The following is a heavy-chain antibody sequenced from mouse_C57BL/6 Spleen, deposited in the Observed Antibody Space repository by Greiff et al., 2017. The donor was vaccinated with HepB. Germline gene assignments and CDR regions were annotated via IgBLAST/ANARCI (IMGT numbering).Heavy chain of an antibody. Sequence: EVQLQESGGDLVKPGGSLKLSCAASGFTFSSYGMSWVRQTPDKRLEWVATISSGGSYTYYPDSVKGRFTISRDNAKNTLYLQMSSLKSEDTAMYYCARRDGRGYYFDYWGQGTTLTVSS. CDR3: ARRDGRGYYFDY. V-gene: IGHV5-6*01. J-gene: IGHJ2*01. CDR1: GFTFSSYG. D-gene: IGHD1-1*01. CDR2: ISSGGSYT.